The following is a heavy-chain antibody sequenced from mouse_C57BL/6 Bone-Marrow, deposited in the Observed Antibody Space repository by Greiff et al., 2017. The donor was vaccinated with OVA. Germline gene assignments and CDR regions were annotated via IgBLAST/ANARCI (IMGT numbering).Heavy chain of an antibody. CDR3: ARQPYFDY. CDR1: GFTFSSYG. V-gene: IGHV5-6*01. Sequence: EVQRVESGGDLVKPGGSLKLSCAASGFTFSSYGMSWVRQTPDKRLEWVATISSGGSYTYYPDSVKGRFTISRDNAKNTLYLQMSSLKSEDTAMYYCARQPYFDYWGQGTTRTVSS. CDR2: ISSGGSYT. J-gene: IGHJ2*01.